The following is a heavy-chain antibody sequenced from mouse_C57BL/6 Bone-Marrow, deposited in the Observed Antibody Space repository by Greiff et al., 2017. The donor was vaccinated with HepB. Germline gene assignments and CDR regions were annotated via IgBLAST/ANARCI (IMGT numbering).Heavy chain of an antibody. Sequence: EVQVVESGGGLVQPKGSLKLSCAASGFSFNTYAMNWVRQAPGKGLEWVARIRSKSNNYATYYADSVKDRFTISRDDSESMHYLQMNNLKTEDTAMYYCVRHEGYGTGFDYWGQGTTLTVSS. CDR1: GFSFNTYA. D-gene: IGHD1-1*01. J-gene: IGHJ2*01. V-gene: IGHV10-1*01. CDR2: IRSKSNNYAT. CDR3: VRHEGYGTGFDY.